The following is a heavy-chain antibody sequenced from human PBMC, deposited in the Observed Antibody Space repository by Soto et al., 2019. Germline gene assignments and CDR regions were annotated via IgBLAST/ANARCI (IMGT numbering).Heavy chain of an antibody. V-gene: IGHV4-34*01. Sequence: SETLSLTCAVYGGSFSGYYWSWIRQPPGKGLEWIGEINHSGSTNYNPSLKSRVTISVDTSKNQFSLKLSSVTAADTAVYYCARRDRGITMVRGVIDYYYMDVWGKGTTVTVSS. CDR1: GGSFSGYY. CDR2: INHSGST. D-gene: IGHD3-10*01. J-gene: IGHJ6*03. CDR3: ARRDRGITMVRGVIDYYYMDV.